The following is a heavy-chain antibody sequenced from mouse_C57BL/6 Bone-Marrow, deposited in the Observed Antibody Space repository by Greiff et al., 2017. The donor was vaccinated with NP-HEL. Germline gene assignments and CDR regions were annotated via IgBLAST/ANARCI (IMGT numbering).Heavy chain of an antibody. V-gene: IGHV3-6*01. CDR2: ISYDGSN. D-gene: IGHD2-2*01. Sequence: DVQLQESGPGLVKPSQSLSLTCSVTGYSITSGYYWNWIRQFPGNKLEWMGYISYDGSNNYNPSLKNRISITRDTSKNQFFLKLNSVTTEDTATYYCARCVVTTTYFDYWGQGTTLTVSS. J-gene: IGHJ2*01. CDR3: ARCVVTTTYFDY. CDR1: GYSITSGYY.